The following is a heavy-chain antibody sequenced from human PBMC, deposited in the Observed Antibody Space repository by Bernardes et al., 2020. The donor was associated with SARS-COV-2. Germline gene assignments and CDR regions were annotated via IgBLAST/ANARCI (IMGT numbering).Heavy chain of an antibody. CDR3: ARGALDGSGRYVVDW. D-gene: IGHD6-19*01. J-gene: IGHJ4*02. Sequence: GGSLRLSCEASGFTFSTYWMHWVRQAPGKGLQWVSRIDSDGSTTNYADSVKGRFTISRDNAKTTLFMQMNSLRADDTAVYFCARGALDGSGRYVVDWWGQGTLVTVSS. V-gene: IGHV3-74*01. CDR1: GFTFSTYW. CDR2: IDSDGSTT.